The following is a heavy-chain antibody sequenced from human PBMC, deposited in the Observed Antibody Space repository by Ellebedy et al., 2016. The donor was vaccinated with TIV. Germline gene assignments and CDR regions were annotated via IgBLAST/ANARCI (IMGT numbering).Heavy chain of an antibody. CDR3: ARLSSYGSGSYWYYYYYGMDV. D-gene: IGHD3-10*01. J-gene: IGHJ6*02. Sequence: SETLSLXXTVSGGSVSSGSYYWSWIRQPPGKGLEWIGYIYYSGSTNYNPSLKSRVTISVDTSKNQFSLKLSSVTAADTAVYYCARLSSYGSGSYWYYYYYGMDVWGQGTTVTVSS. CDR2: IYYSGST. CDR1: GGSVSSGSYY. V-gene: IGHV4-61*01.